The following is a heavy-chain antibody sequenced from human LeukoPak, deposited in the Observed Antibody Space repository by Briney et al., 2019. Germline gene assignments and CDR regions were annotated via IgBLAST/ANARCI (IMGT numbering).Heavy chain of an antibody. D-gene: IGHD3-22*01. CDR3: AKWGFSDRSGANFHS. Sequence: GGSLRLSYEASGFTFSNYAMSWVRQAPGKGLEWVSTVTASARRTYYADSVQGRFTISRDNSNNTLFLQVNSLRADDTAVYHCAKWGFSDRSGANFHSWGQGTLVTVSS. V-gene: IGHV3-23*01. CDR2: VTASARRT. J-gene: IGHJ4*02. CDR1: GFTFSNYA.